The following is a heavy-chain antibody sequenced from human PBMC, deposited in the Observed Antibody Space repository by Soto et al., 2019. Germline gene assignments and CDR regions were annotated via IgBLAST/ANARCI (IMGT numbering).Heavy chain of an antibody. CDR2: IIPIFGTA. V-gene: IGHV1-69*13. CDR3: ARDRREQWLVNYYYYGMDV. D-gene: IGHD6-19*01. J-gene: IGHJ6*02. CDR1: GGTFSSYA. Sequence: SVKVSCKASGGTFSSYAISWVRQAPGQGLEWMGGIIPIFGTANYAQKFQGRVTITADESTSTAYMELSSLRSEDTAVYYCARDRREQWLVNYYYYGMDVWGQGTTVTVSS.